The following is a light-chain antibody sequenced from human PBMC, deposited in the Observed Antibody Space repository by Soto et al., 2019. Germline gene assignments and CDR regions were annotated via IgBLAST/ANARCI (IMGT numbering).Light chain of an antibody. J-gene: IGLJ2*01. V-gene: IGLV2-14*01. CDR3: SSYTSSSTDVV. CDR1: SSDVGGYNS. Sequence: QSVLTQPASVSGSPGQSITISCTGTSSDVGGYNSVSWFQQHPGKAPKLMIYEVTNRPSGVSNRFSGSKSGNTASLTISGIQAEDEAYYYCSSYTSSSTDVVFGGGTTLTVL. CDR2: EVT.